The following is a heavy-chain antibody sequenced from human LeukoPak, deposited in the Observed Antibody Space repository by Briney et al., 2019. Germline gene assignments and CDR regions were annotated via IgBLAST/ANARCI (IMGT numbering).Heavy chain of an antibody. CDR1: GYRFTSYW. V-gene: IGHV5-51*01. CDR3: ARGAAEDSSGYYYGFDY. Sequence: GESLKISCKGSGYRFTSYWIGWVRQMPGKGLEWMGIIYPGDSDTRYSPPFQGQVTISADKSISTAYLQWSSLKASDTAMYYCARGAAEDSSGYYYGFDYWGQGTLVTVSS. CDR2: IYPGDSDT. J-gene: IGHJ4*02. D-gene: IGHD3-22*01.